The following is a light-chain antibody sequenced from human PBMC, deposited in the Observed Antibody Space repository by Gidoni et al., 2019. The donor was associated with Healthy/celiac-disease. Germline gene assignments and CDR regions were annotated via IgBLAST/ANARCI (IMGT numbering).Light chain of an antibody. CDR1: QGISSY. J-gene: IGKJ3*01. V-gene: IGKV1-9*01. CDR3: QQLSSSPLT. CDR2: AAS. Sequence: DIQLTRAPYFLSASVGDRVTITCRASQGISSYLAWYQQKPGKAPKLLIYAASTLQGGVPSRFSGSGSGTEFTLTISSLQPEDFATYSCQQLSSSPLTFGPGTKVDIK.